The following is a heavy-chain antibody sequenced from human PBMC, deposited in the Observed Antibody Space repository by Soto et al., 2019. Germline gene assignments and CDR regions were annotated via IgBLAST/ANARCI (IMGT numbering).Heavy chain of an antibody. CDR3: ARVSSSWYKDYFDY. D-gene: IGHD6-13*01. V-gene: IGHV1-69*12. Sequence: QVQLVQSGAEVKKPGSSVKVSCKASGGTFSNYAISWVRQAPGQGLEWMGGIIPIFGTTNYAQRFQGRVTMTADESTSTAYVELSSRRSEDTAVYYCARVSSSWYKDYFDYGGQGALVTVSS. J-gene: IGHJ4*02. CDR2: IIPIFGTT. CDR1: GGTFSNYA.